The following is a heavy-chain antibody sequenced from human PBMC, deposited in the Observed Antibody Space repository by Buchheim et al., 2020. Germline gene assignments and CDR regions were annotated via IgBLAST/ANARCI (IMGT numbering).Heavy chain of an antibody. CDR3: AKGGYCSSSDCYRAYYYYNMDA. V-gene: IGHV3-23*01. CDR2: IIGSGSRT. J-gene: IGHJ6*02. Sequence: EVQLLESGGGLVQPGGSLRLSCAASGFTFNNYAMNWVRQVPGKGLEWVSGIIGSGSRTYYADSVKGRLTIYRETSKGTLYMQMNSLRAEDTAVYYCAKGGYCSSSDCYRAYYYYNMDAWGQGTT. D-gene: IGHD2-2*01. CDR1: GFTFNNYA.